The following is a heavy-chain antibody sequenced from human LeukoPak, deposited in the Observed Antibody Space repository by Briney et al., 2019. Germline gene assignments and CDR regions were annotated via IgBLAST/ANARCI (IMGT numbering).Heavy chain of an antibody. D-gene: IGHD3-10*01. CDR2: IKQDGSEK. Sequence: GGSLRLSCAASGFTFSNYDMSWVRQAPGKGLEWVANIKQDGSEKYYVDSVKGRFTISRDNAKNSLYLQMNSLRAEDTAVYYCAREYRGEYYFAYWGQGTLVTVSS. V-gene: IGHV3-7*01. J-gene: IGHJ4*02. CDR1: GFTFSNYD. CDR3: AREYRGEYYFAY.